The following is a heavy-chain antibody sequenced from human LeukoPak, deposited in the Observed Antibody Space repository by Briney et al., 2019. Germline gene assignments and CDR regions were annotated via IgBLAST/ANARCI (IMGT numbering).Heavy chain of an antibody. V-gene: IGHV1-18*01. J-gene: IGHJ4*02. CDR2: ISAYNSNT. D-gene: IGHD3-22*01. CDR1: GYTFTSYG. CDR3: ARDADDSSGYYYFDY. Sequence: ASVKVSCKASGYTFTSYGISWVRQAPGQGLEWMGWISAYNSNTNYAQKLQGRVTMTTDTSTSTAYMELRSLRSDDTAVYYCARDADDSSGYYYFDYWGQGTLVTVSS.